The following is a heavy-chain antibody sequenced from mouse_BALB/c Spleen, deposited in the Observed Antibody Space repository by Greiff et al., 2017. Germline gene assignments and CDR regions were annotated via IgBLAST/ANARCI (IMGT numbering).Heavy chain of an antibody. CDR1: GYTFTDYA. Sequence: QVQLQQSGAELVRPGVSVKISCKGSGYTFTDYAMHWVKQSHAKSLEWIGVISTYYGDASYNQKFKGKATMTVDKSSSTAYMELARLTSEDSAIYYCARYDVYFDVWGAGTTVTVSS. V-gene: IGHV1S137*01. CDR2: ISTYYGDA. D-gene: IGHD2-14*01. J-gene: IGHJ1*01. CDR3: ARYDVYFDV.